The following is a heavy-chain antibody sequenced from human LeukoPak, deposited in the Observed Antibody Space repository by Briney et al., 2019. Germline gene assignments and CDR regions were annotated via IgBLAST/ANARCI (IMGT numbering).Heavy chain of an antibody. V-gene: IGHV3-15*01. Sequence: GGSLRLSCAASGFTFSSAWLSWVRRAQGNGLEWVGRIKTRTEGGTTDYAAPVRGRFTISRDDSRNTLSLQMNSLKTEDTAVYYCTHYYYSAFAIWGQGTVVTVSS. CDR1: GFTFSSAW. CDR3: THYYYSAFAI. CDR2: IKTRTEGGTT. J-gene: IGHJ3*02. D-gene: IGHD3-22*01.